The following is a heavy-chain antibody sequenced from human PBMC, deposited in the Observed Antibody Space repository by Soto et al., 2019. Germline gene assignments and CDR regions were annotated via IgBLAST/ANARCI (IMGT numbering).Heavy chain of an antibody. CDR1: GFTFSSYA. D-gene: IGHD2-21*02. J-gene: IGHJ5*02. CDR2: ISGSGGST. V-gene: IGHV3-23*01. Sequence: EVQLLESGGGLVQPGGSLRLSCAASGFTFSSYAMSWVRQAPGKGLEWVSAISGSGGSTYYADSVKGRFTISRDNSKNKLYLQMNSLRAEVTAVYYCSKGPLMYNGGDCFDYNWFAPWGQGTLLTVSS. CDR3: SKGPLMYNGGDCFDYNWFAP.